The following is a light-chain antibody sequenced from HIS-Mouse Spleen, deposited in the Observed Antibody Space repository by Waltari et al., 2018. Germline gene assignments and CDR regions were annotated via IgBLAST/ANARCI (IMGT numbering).Light chain of an antibody. V-gene: IGLV3-25*03. CDR2: KDS. CDR1: ALPKQY. CDR3: QSADSSGTYHVV. Sequence: SYVLTQPPSVSVAPGQTARITCSGDALPKQYAYWYQQKPGQAPGLVIYKDSERPSGIPERFSGSSSGTTVTLTISGVQAEDEADYYCQSADSSGTYHVVFGGGTKLTVL. J-gene: IGLJ2*01.